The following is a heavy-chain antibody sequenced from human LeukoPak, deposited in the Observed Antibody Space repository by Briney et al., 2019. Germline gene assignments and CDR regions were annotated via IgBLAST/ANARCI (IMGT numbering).Heavy chain of an antibody. Sequence: GASVKDSCKASGYTLAGYYLHWVRPAPGQGLERMGWIKPNTGATHSAQKFQGRITMTRDTSISTAYMDLSRLRSDDTAVYYCARDRVGSGWPRPYYFEVWGQGTLVTVSS. CDR1: GYTLAGYY. CDR2: IKPNTGAT. J-gene: IGHJ4*02. CDR3: ARDRVGSGWPRPYYFEV. V-gene: IGHV1-2*02. D-gene: IGHD6-19*01.